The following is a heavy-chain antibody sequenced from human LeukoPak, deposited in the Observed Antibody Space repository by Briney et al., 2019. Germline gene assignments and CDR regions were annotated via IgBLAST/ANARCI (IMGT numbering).Heavy chain of an antibody. CDR3: ARDAREIVAIDY. Sequence: GGSLRLSCAASGFTFSSYGMHWVRQAPGKGLEWVAVIWYDGSSKYYADSVKGRFTISRDNSKNTLYLQMNSLRAEDTAVYYCARDAREIVAIDYWGQGTLVTVSS. J-gene: IGHJ4*02. CDR1: GFTFSSYG. D-gene: IGHD5-12*01. CDR2: IWYDGSSK. V-gene: IGHV3-33*01.